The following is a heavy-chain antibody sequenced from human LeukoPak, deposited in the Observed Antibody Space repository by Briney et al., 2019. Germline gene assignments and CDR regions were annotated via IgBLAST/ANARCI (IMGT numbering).Heavy chain of an antibody. CDR1: GYTFTSYG. CDR3: ARDFSSGWWDY. D-gene: IGHD6-19*01. Sequence: ASVKVSCKASGYTFTSYGISWVRQAPGQGLEWMGWISAYNGNTNYAQKLQGRVTMTTDTSTSTAYRELRSLRSDDTAVYYCARDFSSGWWDYWGQGTLVTVSS. CDR2: ISAYNGNT. J-gene: IGHJ4*02. V-gene: IGHV1-18*04.